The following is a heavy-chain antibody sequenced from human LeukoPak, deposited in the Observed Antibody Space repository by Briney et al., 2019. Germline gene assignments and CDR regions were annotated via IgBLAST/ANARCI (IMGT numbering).Heavy chain of an antibody. CDR1: GGSISSYY. CDR3: ARDRYYYDSSGYYRLDY. V-gene: IGHV4-4*07. J-gene: IGHJ4*02. CDR2: IHTSGST. D-gene: IGHD3-22*01. Sequence: SETLSLTCSVSGGSISSYYWSWIRQPAGKGLEWIGRIHTSGSTNYSPSLKSRVTMSVDTSKNQCSLKLSSVTAADTAVYYCARDRYYYDSSGYYRLDYWGQGTLVTVTS.